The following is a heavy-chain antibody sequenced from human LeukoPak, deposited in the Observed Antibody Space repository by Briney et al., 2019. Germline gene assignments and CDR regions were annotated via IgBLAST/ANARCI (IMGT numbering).Heavy chain of an antibody. J-gene: IGHJ4*02. V-gene: IGHV3-53*01. D-gene: IGHD3-16*01. CDR1: VFTVSSNY. CDR3: ATTAREGESDY. CDR2: IYSGGST. Sequence: GGSLRLSCAASVFTVSSNYMSWVRQAPGKGLEWVSVIYSGGSTYYADSVKGRYTISRDNSKNTLYLQMNSLRAEDTAVYYCATTAREGESDYWGQGTLVTVSS.